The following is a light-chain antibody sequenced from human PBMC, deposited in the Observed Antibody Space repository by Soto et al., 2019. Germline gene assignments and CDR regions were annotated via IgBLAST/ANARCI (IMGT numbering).Light chain of an antibody. V-gene: IGKV1-39*01. CDR1: LSISSD. J-gene: IGKJ2*01. CDR3: QQSYTTPRS. CDR2: GAS. Sequence: DIQMTQSPSSLSASVGDRVTITCRASLSISSDLNWYQQKPGKAPKVLIFGASSLQSGVPSRFSGSGSGTDFTLTISSLQPEDFATYVCQQSYTTPRSFGQGTKLEIK.